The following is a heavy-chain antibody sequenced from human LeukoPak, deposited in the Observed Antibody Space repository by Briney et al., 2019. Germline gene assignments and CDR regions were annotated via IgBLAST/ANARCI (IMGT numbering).Heavy chain of an antibody. Sequence: SQTLPLTCAISGDRVSSNSAAWTWIRQSPSRGLEWLGRTYYRSQRSHAYAVSVKSRININPDRSKNQFSVQLNAVTPEDTAVYYCARDRPLLEMATMSHFDLWGRGTLVSVSS. CDR1: GDRVSSNSAA. CDR2: TYYRSQRSH. J-gene: IGHJ2*01. CDR3: ARDRPLLEMATMSHFDL. V-gene: IGHV6-1*01. D-gene: IGHD5-24*01.